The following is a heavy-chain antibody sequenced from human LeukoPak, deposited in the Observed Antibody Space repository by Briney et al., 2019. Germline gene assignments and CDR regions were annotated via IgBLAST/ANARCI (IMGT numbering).Heavy chain of an antibody. Sequence: SETLSLTCTVSGGSISSYYWSWLRQPPGKGLEWIGYIYYSGSTNYNPSLKSRVTISVDTSKNQFSLKLSSVTAADTAVYYCTRNPGLGLAENDYWGQGTLVTVSS. CDR3: TRNPGLGLAENDY. CDR1: GGSISSYY. J-gene: IGHJ4*02. CDR2: IYYSGST. D-gene: IGHD3/OR15-3a*01. V-gene: IGHV4-59*01.